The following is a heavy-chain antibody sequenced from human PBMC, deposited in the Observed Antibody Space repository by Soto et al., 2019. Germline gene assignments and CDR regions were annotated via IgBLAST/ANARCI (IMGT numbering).Heavy chain of an antibody. V-gene: IGHV4-31*04. Sequence: QVRLQESGPGLVKPSQTLSLTCTVSGDSINSGGYYWTWIRQHPGKGLEWIGYIYSSGSTYYNPSRNSRLTMSLDTSKNQLALNLXXXXXXXXXXXXXXXXXXXXXXXXXFRGEYFQHWGQGTLVTVSS. CDR3: XXXXXXXXXXXXXFRGEYFQH. J-gene: IGHJ1*01. CDR1: GDSINSGGYY. CDR2: IYSSGST. D-gene: IGHD3-16*01.